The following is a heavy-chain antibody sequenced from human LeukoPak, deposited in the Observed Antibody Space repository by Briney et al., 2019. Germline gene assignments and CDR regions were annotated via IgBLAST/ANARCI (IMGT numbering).Heavy chain of an antibody. D-gene: IGHD3-3*01. CDR1: GYTFTSYD. CDR2: MNPNSGNT. Sequence: ASVKVSCKASGYTFTSYDINWVRQATGQGLEWMGWMNPNSGNTGYAQKFQGRVTMTRNTSISTAYMELSSLRSEDTAVYYCARVLTPLTYYDFWSGYYSNPYWYFDLWGRGTLVTVSS. CDR3: ARVLTPLTYYDFWSGYYSNPYWYFDL. J-gene: IGHJ2*01. V-gene: IGHV1-8*01.